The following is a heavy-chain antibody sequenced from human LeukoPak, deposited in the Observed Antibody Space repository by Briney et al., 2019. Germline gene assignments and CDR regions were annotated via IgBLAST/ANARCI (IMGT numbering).Heavy chain of an antibody. CDR1: GFTFSSYA. Sequence: GGSLRLSCAASGFTFSSYAMHWVRQAPGRGLEWVAVISYDGSNKYYADSVKGRFTISRDNSKNTLYLQMNSLRAEDTAMYYCARESLRGLYYDSSGYSSWGQGTLVTVSS. CDR3: ARESLRGLYYDSSGYSS. V-gene: IGHV3-30-3*01. CDR2: ISYDGSNK. D-gene: IGHD3-22*01. J-gene: IGHJ5*02.